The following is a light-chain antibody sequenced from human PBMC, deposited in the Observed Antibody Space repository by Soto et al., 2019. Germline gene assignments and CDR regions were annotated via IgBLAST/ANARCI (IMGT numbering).Light chain of an antibody. CDR1: SSDVGGYNY. V-gene: IGLV2-14*01. Sequence: QSVLTQPASVSGSPGQSITISCTGTSSDVGGYNYVSWYQQHPGKANKLMNYDVSNRPSGVSKRFSGSKSGNTASLNVTRLQAEDEADYYCSSYTSSSTLYVFGTGTKVTVL. CDR2: DVS. J-gene: IGLJ1*01. CDR3: SSYTSSSTLYV.